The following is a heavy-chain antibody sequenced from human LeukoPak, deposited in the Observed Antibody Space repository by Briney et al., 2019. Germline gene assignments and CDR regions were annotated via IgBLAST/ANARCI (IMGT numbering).Heavy chain of an antibody. Sequence: GGSLRLSCAASGFTFSSYAMSWVRQAPGKGLEWVSAISGSGSTIYYADSVKGRFTISRDNAKNSLYLQMNSLRAEDTAVYYCARGGYDFWSGYYTPFDYWGQGTLVTVSS. D-gene: IGHD3-3*01. V-gene: IGHV3-23*01. CDR1: GFTFSSYA. CDR3: ARGGYDFWSGYYTPFDY. J-gene: IGHJ4*02. CDR2: ISGSGSTI.